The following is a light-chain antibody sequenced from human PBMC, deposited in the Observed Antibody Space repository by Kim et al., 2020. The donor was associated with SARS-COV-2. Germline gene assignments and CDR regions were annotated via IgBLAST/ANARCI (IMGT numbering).Light chain of an antibody. CDR3: QQRSNWAPLT. Sequence: EIVLTQSPATLSLSPGERATLSCRASQSVSSYLAWYQQKPGQAPRLLIYDASNRVTGIPARFSGSGSGTDFTLTISSLEPEDFAVYYCQQRSNWAPLTFGGGTKVEIK. CDR2: DAS. J-gene: IGKJ4*01. CDR1: QSVSSY. V-gene: IGKV3-11*01.